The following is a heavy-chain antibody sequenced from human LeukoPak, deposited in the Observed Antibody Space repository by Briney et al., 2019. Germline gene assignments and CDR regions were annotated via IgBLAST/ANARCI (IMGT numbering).Heavy chain of an antibody. CDR2: VYSTGST. CDR3: ARSTVTMAFDI. D-gene: IGHD4-11*01. Sequence: SETLSLTCNVSGGSIIDGDYYWNWIRQPPGKGLVWLGYVYSTGSTSYNPSLNSRVSTSVDTSKDQFSLKLTSVTAADTAVYYCARSTVTMAFDIWGRGTMVTVSS. V-gene: IGHV4-30-4*01. CDR1: GGSIIDGDYY. J-gene: IGHJ3*02.